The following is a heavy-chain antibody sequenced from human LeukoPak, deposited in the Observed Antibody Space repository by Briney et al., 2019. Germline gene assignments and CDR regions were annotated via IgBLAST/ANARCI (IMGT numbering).Heavy chain of an antibody. CDR3: ARGYDFWSGYYDRYYYYYMDV. CDR2: IYYSGST. V-gene: IGHV4-59*11. D-gene: IGHD3-3*01. Sequence: IPSETLSLTCTVSGGSISSHYWSWIRQPPGKGLEWIGYIYYSGSTNYNPSLKSRVTIPVDTSKNQFSLKLSSVTAADTAVYYCARGYDFWSGYYDRYYYYYMDVWGKGTTVTVSS. CDR1: GGSISSHY. J-gene: IGHJ6*03.